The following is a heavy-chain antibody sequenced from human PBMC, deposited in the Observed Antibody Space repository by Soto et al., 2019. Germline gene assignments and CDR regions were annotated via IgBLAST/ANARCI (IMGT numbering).Heavy chain of an antibody. D-gene: IGHD1-26*01. CDR3: ARDTGGSYDY. J-gene: IGHJ4*02. V-gene: IGHV3-72*01. CDR2: TRDKPNNYAA. Sequence: PGGSLRLSCTASGFAFDDYYMDWVRQVPGKGLEWIGRTRDKPNNYAAEYVASVKGRFTISRDASKDSMYLQMNTVKTEDTAVYYCARDTGGSYDYWGQGALVIVSS. CDR1: GFAFDDYY.